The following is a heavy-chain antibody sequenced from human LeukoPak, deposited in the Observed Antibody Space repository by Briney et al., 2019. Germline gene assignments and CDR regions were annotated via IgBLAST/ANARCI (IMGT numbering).Heavy chain of an antibody. J-gene: IGHJ5*02. V-gene: IGHV4-59*01. CDR1: GGSISSYY. CDR2: IYYSGST. CDR3: ARAGGVWFDP. D-gene: IGHD3-3*01. Sequence: SETLSLACTVSGGSISSYYWSWIRQPPGKGLEWIGYIYYSGSTNYNPSLKSRVTISVDTSKNQFSLKLSSVTAADTAVYYCARAGGVWFDPWGQGTLVTVSS.